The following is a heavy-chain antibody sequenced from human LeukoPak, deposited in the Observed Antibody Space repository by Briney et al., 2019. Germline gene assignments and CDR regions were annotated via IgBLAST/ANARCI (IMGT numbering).Heavy chain of an antibody. J-gene: IGHJ4*02. CDR2: ISYDGSNK. CDR3: AKDLENYFDY. Sequence: GRSLRLSCAASGFTFSSYGMHWVRQAPGKGLEWVAVISYDGSNKYYADSVKGRFTISRDSSKNTLYLQMNSLRAEDTAVYYCAKDLENYFDYWGQGTLVTVSS. CDR1: GFTFSSYG. D-gene: IGHD5-24*01. V-gene: IGHV3-30*18.